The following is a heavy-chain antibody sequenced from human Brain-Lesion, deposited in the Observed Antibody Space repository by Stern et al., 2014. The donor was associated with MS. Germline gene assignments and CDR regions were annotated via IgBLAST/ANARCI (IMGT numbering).Heavy chain of an antibody. CDR1: GGSISSGGYY. V-gene: IGHV4-61*02. Sequence: VQLLESGPGLVKPSQTLSLSCTVSGGSISSGGYYWSWIRQPAGKGLEWIGRIFNSGSTRYHPSLKSRVTISIDTSKNQFSLRLNPMTAADTAVYYCARGRVVPGFQYYATDVWGQGTTVIVSS. CDR2: IFNSGST. J-gene: IGHJ6*02. D-gene: IGHD2-2*01. CDR3: ARGRVVPGFQYYATDV.